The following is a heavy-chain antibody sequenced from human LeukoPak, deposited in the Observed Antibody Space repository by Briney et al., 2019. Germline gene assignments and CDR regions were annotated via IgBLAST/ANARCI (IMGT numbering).Heavy chain of an antibody. D-gene: IGHD3-22*01. Sequence: GGSLRLSCAASGFTFSSYSMNWVRQAPGKGLEWVSSISTSSIYIYYADSVKGRFTISRDNARNSLYLQMNSLRAEDTAVYYCARDAVTMTSGVDYFDYWGQGTLVTVSS. CDR3: ARDAVTMTSGVDYFDY. J-gene: IGHJ4*02. CDR2: ISTSSIYI. CDR1: GFTFSSYS. V-gene: IGHV3-21*01.